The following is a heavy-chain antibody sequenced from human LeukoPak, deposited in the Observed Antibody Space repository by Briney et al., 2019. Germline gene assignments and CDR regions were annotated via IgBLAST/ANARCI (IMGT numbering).Heavy chain of an antibody. Sequence: PGGSLRLSCAASGFTFSSYIMDWVRQAPGKGLEWVSSISSTSDYIYYADSVKGRFTISRDNAKNSLYLQMNSLRAEDTAVYYCARDAGRRSEWELLLRPWFDPWGQGTLVTVSS. D-gene: IGHD1-26*01. CDR2: ISSTSDYI. CDR1: GFTFSSYI. J-gene: IGHJ5*02. CDR3: ARDAGRRSEWELLLRPWFDP. V-gene: IGHV3-21*01.